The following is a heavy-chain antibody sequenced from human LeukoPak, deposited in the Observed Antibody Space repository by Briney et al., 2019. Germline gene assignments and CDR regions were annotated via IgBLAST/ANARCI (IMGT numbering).Heavy chain of an antibody. CDR1: GFTFSSYW. V-gene: IGHV3-7*01. CDR3: ARDLYQGYYYDSSGYWPRGPGGYYFDY. Sequence: GGSLRLSCAASGFTFSSYWMSWVRQAPGKGLEWVANIKQDGSEKYYVDSVRGRFTISRDNAKNSLYLQMNSLRAEDTAVYYCARDLYQGYYYDSSGYWPRGPGGYYFDYWGQGTLVTVSS. CDR2: IKQDGSEK. J-gene: IGHJ4*02. D-gene: IGHD3-22*01.